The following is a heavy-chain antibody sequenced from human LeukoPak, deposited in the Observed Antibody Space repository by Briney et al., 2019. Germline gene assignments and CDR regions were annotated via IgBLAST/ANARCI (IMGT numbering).Heavy chain of an antibody. D-gene: IGHD3-3*01. CDR1: GGSISSGGYS. CDR3: ARGGYYTLEYYYYMDV. V-gene: IGHV4-30-2*01. Sequence: PSETLSLTCAVSGGSISSGGYSWSWIRQPPGKGLEWIGYIYHSGSTYYNPSLKSRVTISVDRSKNQFSLKLSSVTAADTAVYYCARGGYYTLEYYYYMDVWGKGTTVTVS. CDR2: IYHSGST. J-gene: IGHJ6*03.